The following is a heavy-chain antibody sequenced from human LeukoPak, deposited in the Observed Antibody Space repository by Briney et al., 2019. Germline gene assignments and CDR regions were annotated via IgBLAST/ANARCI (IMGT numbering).Heavy chain of an antibody. V-gene: IGHV1-69*01. CDR3: ARSLFTHNKRDIVATITFHYFDY. CDR2: IIPIFGTA. Sequence: SVKVSCKASGGTFSSYAISWVRQAPGQGLEWMGGIIPIFGTANYAQKFQGRVTITADESTSTAYMELSSLRSEDTAVYYCARSLFTHNKRDIVATITFHYFDYWGQGTLVTVSS. D-gene: IGHD5-12*01. CDR1: GGTFSSYA. J-gene: IGHJ4*02.